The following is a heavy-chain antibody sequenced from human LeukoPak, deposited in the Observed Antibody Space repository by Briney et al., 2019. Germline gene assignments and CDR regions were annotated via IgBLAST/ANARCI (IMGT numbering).Heavy chain of an antibody. CDR3: ARYDARYGMDV. Sequence: KPGGSLRLSCAASGFTFSSYGMNWVRQAPGKGLEWVPSITSSSSYIYYADSVKGRFTISRDNAKNSLYLQMNSLRAEDTAVYYCARYDARYGMDVWGQGTTVTVSS. CDR2: ITSSSSYI. V-gene: IGHV3-21*01. J-gene: IGHJ6*02. CDR1: GFTFSSYG. D-gene: IGHD1-1*01.